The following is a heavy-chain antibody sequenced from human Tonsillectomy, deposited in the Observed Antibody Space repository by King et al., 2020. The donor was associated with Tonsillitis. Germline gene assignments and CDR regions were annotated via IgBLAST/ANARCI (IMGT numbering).Heavy chain of an antibody. V-gene: IGHV1-18*01. Sequence: QLVQSGAEVKKPGASVKVSCKASGYTFTSYVISWVRQAPGQGLEWMGWFSAYNCKTNYAQKLQGRGTMTTDTSTRTAYMELRSLRSDESAVYYCASNIAVAGIDYYYYGMDVWGQGTTVTVSS. CDR1: GYTFTSYV. D-gene: IGHD6-19*01. CDR3: ASNIAVAGIDYYYYGMDV. J-gene: IGHJ6*02. CDR2: FSAYNCKT.